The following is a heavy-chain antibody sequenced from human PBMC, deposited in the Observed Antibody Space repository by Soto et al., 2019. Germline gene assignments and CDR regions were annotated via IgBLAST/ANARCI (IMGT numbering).Heavy chain of an antibody. CDR1: EGTFNSYA. CDR3: ASGASRWYPYFFDS. CDR2: ILPYYNTL. D-gene: IGHD6-13*01. Sequence: QAQVVQSGAEVRKPGSSVKLSCKASEGTFNSYAIAWVRQAPGQGLEWMGGILPYYNTLNYAQKFQDRVTIPADDSTNTVYMELSSLRSDDTAVYFCASGASRWYPYFFDSWAQGTLVTVSS. J-gene: IGHJ4*02. V-gene: IGHV1-69*01.